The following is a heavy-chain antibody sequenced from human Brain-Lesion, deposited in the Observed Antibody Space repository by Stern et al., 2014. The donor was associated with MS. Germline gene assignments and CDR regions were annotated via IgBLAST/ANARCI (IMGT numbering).Heavy chain of an antibody. D-gene: IGHD6-19*01. CDR1: GFTFSSYG. J-gene: IGHJ6*02. CDR2: IWVAGTKK. Sequence: VHLVESGGGVVQPGRSLRLSCAVSGFTFSSYGMYWVRQAPGKGLEWAAGIWVAGTKKNYIESVKGRFTISRDNSKNTLSLQMTSLRAEDTAVYYCAKDKKDSSGWNLYFYGMDVWGQGTTVIVSS. V-gene: IGHV3-33*06. CDR3: AKDKKDSSGWNLYFYGMDV.